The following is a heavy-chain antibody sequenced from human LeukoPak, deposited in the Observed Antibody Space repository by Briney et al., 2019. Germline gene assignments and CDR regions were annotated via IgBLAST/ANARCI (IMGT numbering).Heavy chain of an antibody. CDR3: ARGFSGWSFDY. D-gene: IGHD6-19*01. CDR1: GFSFSSYW. CDR2: TRQDGSEK. Sequence: SGGSLRLPCAASGFSFSSYWMSWVRQAPGKGLEWVANTRQDGSEKDYVDSVKGRFTISRDNAKNSVYLQTNSLRAEDTAVYYCARGFSGWSFDYWGQGTLVTVSS. J-gene: IGHJ4*02. V-gene: IGHV3-7*01.